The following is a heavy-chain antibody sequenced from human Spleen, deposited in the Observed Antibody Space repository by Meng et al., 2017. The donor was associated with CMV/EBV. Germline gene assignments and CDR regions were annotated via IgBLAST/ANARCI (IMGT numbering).Heavy chain of an antibody. J-gene: IGHJ4*02. CDR3: GRERWGLGDY. D-gene: IGHD2-21*02. CDR2: IRYDGSDK. CDR1: GFTFSHHG. Sequence: GESLKISCAASGFTFSHHGMHWVRQAPGKGLEWVAFIRYDGSDKYYADSVKGRSTISRDNAKNTLYLEMNSLRAEDTAVYFCGRERWGLGDYWGQGTVVTVSS. V-gene: IGHV3-30*02.